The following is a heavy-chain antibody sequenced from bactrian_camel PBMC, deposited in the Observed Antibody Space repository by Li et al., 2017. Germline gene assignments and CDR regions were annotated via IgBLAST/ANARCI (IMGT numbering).Heavy chain of an antibody. CDR2: LHSDGTA. Sequence: QVQLVESGGGSVQAGGSLTLSCAASGLVYPFWSMAWFRQAPGKEREGIARLHSDGTAQYADSVKGRFTISKDDAKNTLFLEMNSLVPEDTAMYYCAAERQFVNVVTPLQAVSYDYWGQGTQVTVS. CDR1: GLVYPFWS. J-gene: IGHJ4*01. V-gene: IGHV3S63*01. CDR3: AAERQFVNVVTPLQAVSYDY. D-gene: IGHD3*01.